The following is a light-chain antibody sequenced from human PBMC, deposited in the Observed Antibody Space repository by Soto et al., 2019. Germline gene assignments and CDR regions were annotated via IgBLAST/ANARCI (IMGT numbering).Light chain of an antibody. J-gene: IGKJ1*01. CDR3: RQSYSSPWT. CDR1: QSISNY. V-gene: IGKV1-39*01. CDR2: GAS. Sequence: DIQMTQSPSSRSASAEDRVTITCRASQSISNYLNWYQQKPGKAPKLLIYGASSLQSGVPSRFSGSGSGTDFTLTIISLQPEDFATYYCRQSYSSPWTFGQGTKVDIK.